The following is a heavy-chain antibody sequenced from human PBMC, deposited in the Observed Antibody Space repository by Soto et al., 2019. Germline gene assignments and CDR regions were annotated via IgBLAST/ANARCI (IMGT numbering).Heavy chain of an antibody. CDR3: ARRVLRFLEWLPDI. V-gene: IGHV5-51*01. CDR2: IYPGDSDT. D-gene: IGHD3-3*01. J-gene: IGHJ3*02. Sequence: YWSWIRQPPGKGLEWMGIIYPGDSDTRYSPSFQGQVTISADKSISTAYLQWSSLKASDTAMYYCARRVLRFLEWLPDIWGQGTMVTVS. CDR1: YW.